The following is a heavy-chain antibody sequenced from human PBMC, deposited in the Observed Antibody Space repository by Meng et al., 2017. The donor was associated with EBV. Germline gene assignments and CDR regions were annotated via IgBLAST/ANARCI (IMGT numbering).Heavy chain of an antibody. Sequence: QVRLGQSGAEVKKPGASVKVSCKASGYTFTSYGISWVRQAPGQGLEWMGWISAYNGNTNYAQKLQGRVTMTTDTSTSTAYVELRSLRSDDTAVYYCARDGRLYDTPSPFDYWGQGTLVTVSS. CDR2: ISAYNGNT. CDR1: GYTFTSYG. J-gene: IGHJ4*02. D-gene: IGHD3-22*01. CDR3: ARDGRLYDTPSPFDY. V-gene: IGHV1-18*01.